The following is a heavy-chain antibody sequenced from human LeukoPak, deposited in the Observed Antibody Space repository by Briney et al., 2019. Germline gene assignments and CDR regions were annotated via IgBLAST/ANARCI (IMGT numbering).Heavy chain of an antibody. D-gene: IGHD2-2*01. CDR1: GNYW. V-gene: IGHV3-74*01. Sequence: PGGSLRLSCAASGNYWMHWVRQAPGKGLVWVSHVNSDGSWTSHADSVKGRFTISKDNAKNMVYLQMNNLRTEDMAVYYCVSFYETNWGRGTLVTVSS. CDR3: VSFYETN. CDR2: VNSDGSWT. J-gene: IGHJ4*02.